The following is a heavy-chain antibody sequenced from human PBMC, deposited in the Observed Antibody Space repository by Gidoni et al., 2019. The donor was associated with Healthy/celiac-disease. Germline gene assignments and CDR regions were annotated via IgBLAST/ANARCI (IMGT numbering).Heavy chain of an antibody. J-gene: IGHJ2*01. CDR2: INHSGST. CDR3: ARDQHIVVVRWYFDL. Sequence: QVQLQQSVAGLLQPSEPLSLTCAVYVGPFSGYYWSWIRQPPGKGVEWIGAINHSGSTNYNPSVKSRVTISVDTSKNQFSLKLSTVTAADTAVYYCARDQHIVVVRWYFDLWGRGTLVTVSS. CDR1: VGPFSGYY. V-gene: IGHV4-34*01. D-gene: IGHD2-21*01.